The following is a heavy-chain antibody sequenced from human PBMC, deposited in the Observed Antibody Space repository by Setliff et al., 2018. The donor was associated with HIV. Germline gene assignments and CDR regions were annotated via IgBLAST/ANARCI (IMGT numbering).Heavy chain of an antibody. CDR2: ISANGIST. J-gene: IGHJ4*02. D-gene: IGHD1-26*01. CDR3: APRSGLVGTTPAAVDH. Sequence: LRLSCAASGFTFSSHAMSWVRQAPGKGLEWLSGISANGISTYYADSVKGRLTISRDNAKNALYLFMHSLRAEDTAVYFCAPRSGLVGTTPAAVDHWGQGTLVTVSS. CDR1: GFTFSSHA. V-gene: IGHV3-23*01.